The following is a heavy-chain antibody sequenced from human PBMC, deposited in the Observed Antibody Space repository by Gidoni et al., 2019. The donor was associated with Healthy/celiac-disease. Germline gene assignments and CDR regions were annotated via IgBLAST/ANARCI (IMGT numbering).Heavy chain of an antibody. V-gene: IGHV3-23*01. J-gene: IGHJ6*02. D-gene: IGHD1-1*01. Sequence: EVQLLESRGGLVQPGGSLRLSCAASGFTFSSYAMSWVRQAPGKGLEWVSAISGSGGSTYYADSVKSRFTISRDNSKNTLYLQMNSLRAEDTAVYYCAKLGTPWNDEGYYYYGMDVWGQGTTVTVSS. CDR1: GFTFSSYA. CDR2: ISGSGGST. CDR3: AKLGTPWNDEGYYYYGMDV.